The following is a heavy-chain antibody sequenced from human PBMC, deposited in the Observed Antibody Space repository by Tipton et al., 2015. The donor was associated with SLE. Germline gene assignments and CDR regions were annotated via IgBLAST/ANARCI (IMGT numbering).Heavy chain of an antibody. CDR3: ARDGYYDFWSGKGAFDI. D-gene: IGHD3-3*01. J-gene: IGHJ3*02. Sequence: TLSLTCAVYGGSFSGYYWSWIRQPPGKGLEWIGEINHSGSTNYNPYLKSRVTISVDTSKNQFSLKLSSVTAADTAVYYCARDGYYDFWSGKGAFDIWGQGTMVTVSS. V-gene: IGHV4-34*01. CDR1: GGSFSGYY. CDR2: INHSGST.